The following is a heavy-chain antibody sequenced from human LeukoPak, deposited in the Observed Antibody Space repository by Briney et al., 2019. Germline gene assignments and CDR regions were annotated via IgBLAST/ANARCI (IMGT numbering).Heavy chain of an antibody. D-gene: IGHD3-9*01. J-gene: IGHJ4*02. CDR3: THTHYDFLTAYYRYFDS. Sequence: SGPTLVNPTQTLTLTCTFSGFSLSTRGVGVGWIRQPPGKALEWLALIFWDDDKRYSPSLKSRLTISRDTSKNQVVLTMTNLDPVDTATYYCTHTHYDFLTAYYRYFDSWGQGTLVTVSS. V-gene: IGHV2-5*02. CDR1: GFSLSTRGVG. CDR2: IFWDDDK.